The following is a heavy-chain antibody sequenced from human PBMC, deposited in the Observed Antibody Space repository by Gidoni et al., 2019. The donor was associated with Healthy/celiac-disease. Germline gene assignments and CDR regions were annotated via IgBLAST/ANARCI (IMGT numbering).Heavy chain of an antibody. Sequence: QVQLQESGPGLVKPSQTLSPTCTVSGGSISRGGYYWSWLRQHPGKGLEWIGYIYYSGSTYYNPSLKSRVTISVDTSKNQFSLKLSSVTAADTAVYYCARVRGYSYGYLDYWGQGTLVTVSS. J-gene: IGHJ4*02. CDR3: ARVRGYSYGYLDY. CDR1: GGSISRGGYY. D-gene: IGHD5-18*01. CDR2: IYYSGST. V-gene: IGHV4-31*03.